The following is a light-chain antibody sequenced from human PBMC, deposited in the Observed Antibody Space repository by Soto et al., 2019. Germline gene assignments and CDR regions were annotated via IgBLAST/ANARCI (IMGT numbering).Light chain of an antibody. CDR1: QGISSA. CDR2: DAS. Sequence: FVGDRVTITCRASQGISSALAWYQQKPGKAPKLLIYDASSLESGVPSRFSGSGSGTDFTLTISSLQPEDFATYYCQQYNSWTFGQGTKVDIK. V-gene: IGKV1-13*02. CDR3: QQYNSWT. J-gene: IGKJ1*01.